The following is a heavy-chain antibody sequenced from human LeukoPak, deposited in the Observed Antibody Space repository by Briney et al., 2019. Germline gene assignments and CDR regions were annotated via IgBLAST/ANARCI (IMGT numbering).Heavy chain of an antibody. CDR3: ASKGPGYVGRKVYYYYYYMDV. CDR1: GGSISSGSYY. J-gene: IGHJ6*03. V-gene: IGHV4-61*02. D-gene: IGHD5-12*01. Sequence: HSETLSLTCSVSGGSISSGSYYWSWIRQPAGKGLEWIGRFYTSGGTNYNPSLKSRVTISVDTSKNQFSLKLNSVTAADTAVYYCASKGPGYVGRKVYYYYYYMDVWGKGTTVTVSS. CDR2: FYTSGGT.